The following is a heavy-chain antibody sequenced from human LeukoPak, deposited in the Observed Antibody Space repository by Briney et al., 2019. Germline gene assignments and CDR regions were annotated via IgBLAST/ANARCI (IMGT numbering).Heavy chain of an antibody. CDR1: GGTFSSYA. Sequence: ASVKVSCKASGGTFSSYAISWVRQAPGQGLEWMGGIIPIFGTANYAQKFQGRVTITTDESTSTAYMELSSLRSEDTAVYYCAREVDCSGSSQLHCEDYWGQGTLVTVSS. CDR3: AREVDCSGSSQLHCEDY. J-gene: IGHJ4*02. V-gene: IGHV1-69*05. D-gene: IGHD6-6*01. CDR2: IIPIFGTA.